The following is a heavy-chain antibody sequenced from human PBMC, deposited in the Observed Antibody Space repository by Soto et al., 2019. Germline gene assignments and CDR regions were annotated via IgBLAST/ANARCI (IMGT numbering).Heavy chain of an antibody. CDR2: VWYDGSNK. CDR1: GFTFSSYG. D-gene: IGHD3-10*01. J-gene: IGHJ4*02. Sequence: GGSLRLSCAASGFTFSSYGMHWVRQAPGKGLEWVAVVWYDGSNKYYADSVKGRFTISRDNSKNTLYLQMNSLRAEDTAVYYCARDPLRSGSSHFDYWGQGTLVTVSS. CDR3: ARDPLRSGSSHFDY. V-gene: IGHV3-33*01.